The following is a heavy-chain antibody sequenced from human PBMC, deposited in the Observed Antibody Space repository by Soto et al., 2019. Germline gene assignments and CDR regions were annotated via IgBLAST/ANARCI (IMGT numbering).Heavy chain of an antibody. CDR3: TTVTSLDTAMVLYWYFDY. Sequence: EVQLVESGGGLVKPGGSLRLSCAASGFTFSNAWMSWVRQAPGKGLEWVGRIKSKTDGGTTDYAAPVKGRFTISRDDSKNTLYLQMNSLKTEDTAVYYCTTVTSLDTAMVLYWYFDYWGQGTLVTVSS. CDR1: GFTFSNAW. V-gene: IGHV3-15*01. J-gene: IGHJ4*02. D-gene: IGHD5-18*01. CDR2: IKSKTDGGTT.